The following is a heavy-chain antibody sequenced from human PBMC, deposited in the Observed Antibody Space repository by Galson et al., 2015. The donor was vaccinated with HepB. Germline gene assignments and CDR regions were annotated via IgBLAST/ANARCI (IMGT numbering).Heavy chain of an antibody. V-gene: IGHV1-46*01. CDR1: GYTFTSYY. J-gene: IGHJ6*02. CDR2: INPSGGST. Sequence: SVKVSCKASGYTFTSYYMHWVRQAPGQGLEWMGIINPSGGSTSYAQKFQGRVTMTRDTSTSTVYMELSSLRSEDTAVYYCARKDSSSWRPYYYYGMDVWGQGTTVTVSS. CDR3: ARKDSSSWRPYYYYGMDV. D-gene: IGHD6-13*01.